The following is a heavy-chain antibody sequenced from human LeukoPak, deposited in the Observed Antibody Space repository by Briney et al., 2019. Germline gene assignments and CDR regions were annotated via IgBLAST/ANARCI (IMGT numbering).Heavy chain of an antibody. CDR3: ARAARSGPRYYYYGMDV. V-gene: IGHV3-11*01. CDR1: GLTFSDYY. CDR2: ISSSGSTI. J-gene: IGHJ6*02. Sequence: PGGSLRLSCAASGLTFSDYYMSWIRQAPGKGLEWVSYISSSGSTIYYADSVKGRFTISRDNAKNSLCLQMNSLRAEDTAVYYCARAARSGPRYYYYGMDVWGQGTTVTVSS.